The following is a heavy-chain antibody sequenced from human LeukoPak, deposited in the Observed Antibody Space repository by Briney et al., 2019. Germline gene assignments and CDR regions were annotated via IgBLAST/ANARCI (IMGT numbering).Heavy chain of an antibody. D-gene: IGHD6-13*01. CDR2: IYYSGST. J-gene: IGHJ5*02. CDR1: GGSISSSSYY. V-gene: IGHV4-39*02. CDR3: ARDSGLAAAGTDRNWFDP. Sequence: PSETLSLTCTVSGGSISSSSYYWGWIRQPPGRGQEWIGSIYYSGSTYYNPSLKSRVTISVDTSKNQFSLKLSSVTAADTAVYYCARDSGLAAAGTDRNWFDPWGQGTLVTVSS.